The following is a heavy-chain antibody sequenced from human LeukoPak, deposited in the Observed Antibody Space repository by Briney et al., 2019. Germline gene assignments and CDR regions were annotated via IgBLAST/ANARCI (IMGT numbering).Heavy chain of an antibody. J-gene: IGHJ4*02. V-gene: IGHV4-38-2*02. D-gene: IGHD4-17*01. CDR3: ASSPRRRMFGDYVGIDY. CDR1: GYSISSGYY. CDR2: IYHSGST. Sequence: SETLSLTCTVSGYSISSGYYWGWIRPPPGKGLGWIGSIYHSGSTYYNPSLKSRVTISVDTSKNQFSLKLSSVTAADTAVYYCASSPRRRMFGDYVGIDYWGQGTLVTVS.